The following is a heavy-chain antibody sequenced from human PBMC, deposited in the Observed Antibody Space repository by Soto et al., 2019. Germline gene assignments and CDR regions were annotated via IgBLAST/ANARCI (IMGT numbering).Heavy chain of an antibody. CDR2: IIPIFGTA. J-gene: IGHJ5*02. Sequence: SVKVSCKASGGTFSSYAISWVRQAPGQGLEWMGGIIPIFGTANYAQKFQGRVTITADESTSTAYMELSSLRSEDTAVYYCARARMDRWMTAIQDNWFDPWGQGTLVTVSS. V-gene: IGHV1-69*13. CDR1: GGTFSSYA. D-gene: IGHD2-21*02. CDR3: ARARMDRWMTAIQDNWFDP.